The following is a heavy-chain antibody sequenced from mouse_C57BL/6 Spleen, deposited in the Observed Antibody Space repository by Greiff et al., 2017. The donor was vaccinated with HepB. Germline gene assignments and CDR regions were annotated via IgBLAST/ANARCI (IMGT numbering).Heavy chain of an antibody. V-gene: IGHV1-55*01. CDR2: IYPGSGST. CDR1: GYTFTSYW. CDR3: ARRGYYGSPFDY. D-gene: IGHD1-1*01. J-gene: IGHJ2*01. Sequence: VQLQQPGAELVKPGASVKMSCKASGYTFTSYWITWVKQRPGQGLEWIGDIYPGSGSTNYNEKFKSKATLTVDTSSSTAYMQLSSLTSEDSAVYYCARRGYYGSPFDYWGQGTTLTVSS.